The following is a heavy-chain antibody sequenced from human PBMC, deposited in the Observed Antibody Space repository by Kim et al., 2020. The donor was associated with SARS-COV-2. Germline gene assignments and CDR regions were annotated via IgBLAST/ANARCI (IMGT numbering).Heavy chain of an antibody. CDR2: ISYDGSNK. V-gene: IGHV3-30*18. CDR1: GFTFSSFG. J-gene: IGHJ4*01. CDR3: AKQALIAAAGNFFDC. Sequence: GGSLRLSCAASGFTFSSFGMHWVRQAPGKGMEWVAVISYDGSNKYYADSVKGRFTISRDNSKNTLYLQMNSVRAEDTAVYYCAKQALIAAAGNFFDCWG. D-gene: IGHD6-13*01.